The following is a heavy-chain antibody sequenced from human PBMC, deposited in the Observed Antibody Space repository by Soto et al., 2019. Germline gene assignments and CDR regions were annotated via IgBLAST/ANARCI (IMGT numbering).Heavy chain of an antibody. Sequence: EVQLVESGGGLVQPGGSLRLSCAASGFTVSSNYMSWVRQAPGKGLEWVSVIYSGGSTYYADSVKGRFTITRDNSKNTLYLQMNSLRADDTAVYYCARDHRTTLTTRPVGYYYYMDGWGKGTAVTVS. CDR3: ARDHRTTLTTRPVGYYYYMDG. CDR2: IYSGGST. V-gene: IGHV3-66*01. CDR1: GFTVSSNY. J-gene: IGHJ6*03. D-gene: IGHD4-17*01.